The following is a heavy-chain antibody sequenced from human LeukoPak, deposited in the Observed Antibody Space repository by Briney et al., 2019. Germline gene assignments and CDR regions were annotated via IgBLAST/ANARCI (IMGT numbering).Heavy chain of an antibody. CDR2: IRSDGSDI. D-gene: IGHD5-12*01. CDR1: GFTFSGYE. J-gene: IGHJ5*02. CDR3: AGDWYIAATTTESWFDP. V-gene: IGHV3-48*03. Sequence: PGGSLRLSCAASGFTFSGYEMNWVRQAPGKGLEWVSFIRSDGSDIHYADSVKGRFTISRDNAKNSLYLQMKSLRAEDTAVYYCAGDWYIAATTTESWFDPWGQGTLVTVSS.